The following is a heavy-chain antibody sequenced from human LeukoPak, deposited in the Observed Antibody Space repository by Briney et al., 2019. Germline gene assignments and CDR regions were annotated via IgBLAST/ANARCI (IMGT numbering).Heavy chain of an antibody. J-gene: IGHJ4*02. D-gene: IGHD4-11*01. CDR2: ISSSSSYI. CDR1: GFTFSRYS. CDR3: ARGHSNYGDYLDY. Sequence: GGSLRLSCAASGFTFSRYSMNWVRQAPGKGLEWVSSISSSSSYIYYADSVKGRFTISRNNAKNSLSLQMNSLRAEDTAVYYCARGHSNYGDYLDYWGQGTLVTVSS. V-gene: IGHV3-21*01.